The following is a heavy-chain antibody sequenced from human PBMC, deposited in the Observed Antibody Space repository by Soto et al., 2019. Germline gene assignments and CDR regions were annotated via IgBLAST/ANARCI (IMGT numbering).Heavy chain of an antibody. V-gene: IGHV4-34*01. CDR2: INHSGST. D-gene: IGHD6-6*01. CDR3: ASGRSARQRRGGDYYYGMDV. CDR1: GGSFSGYY. Sequence: SETLYLTCAVYGGSFSGYYWSWIRQPPGKGLEWIGEINHSGSTNYNPSLKSRVTISVDTSKNQFSLKLSSVTAADTAVYYCASGRSARQRRGGDYYYGMDVWGQGTTVTVSS. J-gene: IGHJ6*02.